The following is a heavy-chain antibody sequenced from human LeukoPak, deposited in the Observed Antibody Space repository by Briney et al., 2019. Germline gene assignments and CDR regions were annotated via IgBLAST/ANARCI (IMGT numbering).Heavy chain of an antibody. D-gene: IGHD3-10*01. CDR2: IYYSGST. Sequence: SETPSLTCTVSGDSISSSNHYWGWVRQTPGKGLEWMGSIYYSGSTYYNPSLKSRVTISVDTSKNQFSLNLKSVTAADTAVYYCARDRLYYGSGSPFDFWGQGTLVTVSS. CDR3: ARDRLYYGSGSPFDF. J-gene: IGHJ4*02. CDR1: GDSISSSNHY. V-gene: IGHV4-39*07.